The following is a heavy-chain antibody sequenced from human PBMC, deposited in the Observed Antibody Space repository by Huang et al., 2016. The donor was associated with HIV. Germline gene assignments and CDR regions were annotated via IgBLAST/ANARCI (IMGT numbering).Heavy chain of an antibody. J-gene: IGHJ2*01. CDR1: GGSFTNYY. CDR2: INNGGST. D-gene: IGHD3-9*01. Sequence: QQQLQQWGAGLLKPSETLSLTCAVYGGSFTNYYWGWIRQPPGKGLEWLGEINNGGSTQCSPARKSRVTISLDTSKNQVSLKLTSVRAADTAVYYCVRGPRYVSADWYARLRNYWFFDLCGRGSLVSVSS. CDR3: VRGPRYVSADWYARLRNYWFFDL. V-gene: IGHV4-34*01.